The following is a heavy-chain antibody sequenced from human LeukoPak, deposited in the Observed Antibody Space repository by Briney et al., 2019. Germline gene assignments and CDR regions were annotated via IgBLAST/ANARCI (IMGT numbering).Heavy chain of an antibody. CDR2: IYYSGST. V-gene: IGHV4-59*01. CDR1: GGSISSYY. Sequence: SETLSLTCTVSGGSISSYYWSWIRQPPGKGLEWIGYIYYSGSTNYNPSLKSRVTISVDTSKNQFSLKLSSVTAADTAVYYCARGNYDSSGYYLYYYYMDVWGKGTTVTVSS. J-gene: IGHJ6*03. D-gene: IGHD3-22*01. CDR3: ARGNYDSSGYYLYYYYMDV.